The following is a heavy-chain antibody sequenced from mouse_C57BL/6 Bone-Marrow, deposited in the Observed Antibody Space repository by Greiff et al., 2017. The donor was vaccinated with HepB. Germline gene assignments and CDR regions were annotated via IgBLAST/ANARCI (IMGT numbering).Heavy chain of an antibody. J-gene: IGHJ2*01. CDR2: IYPRSGNT. V-gene: IGHV1-81*01. D-gene: IGHD1-1*01. CDR3: ARGPYYYGSSYDYFDY. Sequence: VKLQQSGAELARPGASVKLSCKASGYTFTSYGISWVKQRTGQGLEWIGEIYPRSGNTYYNEKFKGKATLTADKSSSPAYMELRSLTSEDSAVYFCARGPYYYGSSYDYFDYWGQGTTLTVSS. CDR1: GYTFTSYG.